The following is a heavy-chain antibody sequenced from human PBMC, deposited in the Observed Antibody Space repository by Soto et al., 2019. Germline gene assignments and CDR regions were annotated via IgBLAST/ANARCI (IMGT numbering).Heavy chain of an antibody. Sequence: QVQLQESGPGLVKPSQTLSLTFNVSGGSISSGNHYWSWIGHHPGKGLEWIGNNYYNGNTYYNPSLNSRLTMLVDTSKNHFSLRLRSVTAADTAVYFCVSTHGYGRSDRGYSTSYALDVWCQGTNVTVAS. CDR2: NYYNGNT. V-gene: IGHV4-31*03. CDR3: VSTHGYGRSDRGYSTSYALDV. D-gene: IGHD3-16*01. CDR1: GGSISSGNHY. J-gene: IGHJ6*02.